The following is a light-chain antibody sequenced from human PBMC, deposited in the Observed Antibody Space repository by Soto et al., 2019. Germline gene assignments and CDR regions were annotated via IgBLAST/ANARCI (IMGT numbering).Light chain of an antibody. V-gene: IGKV1-39*01. CDR1: QSISTY. J-gene: IGKJ5*01. CDR2: AAS. Sequence: DIRMTQSPSSLSASVGDRVTITCRASQSISTYLNWYLQKPGKAPNLLIYAASNLQSGVPSRFSGSGSGTDFTLTISSLQPEDFATYYCQQSYSTPISFGQGTRLEIK. CDR3: QQSYSTPIS.